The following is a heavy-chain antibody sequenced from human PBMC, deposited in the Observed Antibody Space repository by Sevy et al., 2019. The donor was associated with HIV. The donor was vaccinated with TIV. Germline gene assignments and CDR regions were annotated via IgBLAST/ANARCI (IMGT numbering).Heavy chain of an antibody. CDR1: GFTFSNAW. D-gene: IGHD1-26*01. CDR2: IKSKTEGATR. V-gene: IGHV3-15*01. Sequence: GGSLRLSCAASGFTFSNAWMSWVRQAPGKVLEWVGRIKSKTEGATRDFAAPVKGRLLISRDDSRNTVYLQMNSLKTEDTAVHYCTAGVGASDFDYWGQGTLVTVSS. J-gene: IGHJ4*02. CDR3: TAGVGASDFDY.